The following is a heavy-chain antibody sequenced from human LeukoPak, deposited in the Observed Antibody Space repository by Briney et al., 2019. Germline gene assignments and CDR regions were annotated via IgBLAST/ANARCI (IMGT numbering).Heavy chain of an antibody. D-gene: IGHD3-10*01. V-gene: IGHV4-39*01. CDR3: ARLVLGYYGMDV. CDR2: IYYSGST. J-gene: IGHJ6*02. CDR1: GGSISSSSYY. Sequence: PSETLSLTCTVSGGSISSSSYYWGWIRQPPGKGPEWIGSIYYSGSTYYNPSLKSRVTISVDTSKNQFSLKLSSVTAADTAVYYCARLVLGYYGMDVWGQGTTVTVSS.